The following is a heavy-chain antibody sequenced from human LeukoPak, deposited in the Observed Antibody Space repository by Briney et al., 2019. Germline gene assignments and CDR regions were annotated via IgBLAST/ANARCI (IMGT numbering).Heavy chain of an antibody. CDR3: ASLSGYSSGWYPIAEYFQH. V-gene: IGHV3-7*03. CDR2: IKQDGSEK. CDR1: GFTFSSYW. Sequence: GGSLRLSCAASGFTFSSYWMSWVRQAPGKGLEWVANIKQDGSEKYYVDSVKGRFTISRDNAKHSLYLQMNSLRAEDTAVYYCASLSGYSSGWYPIAEYFQHWGQGTLVTVSS. J-gene: IGHJ1*01. D-gene: IGHD6-19*01.